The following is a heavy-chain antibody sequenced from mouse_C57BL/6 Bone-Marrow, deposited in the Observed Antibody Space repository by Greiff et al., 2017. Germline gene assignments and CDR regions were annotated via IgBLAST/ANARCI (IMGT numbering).Heavy chain of an antibody. CDR1: GFNIKDYY. CDR2: IYPENGDT. D-gene: IGHD2-2*01. V-gene: IGHV14-4*01. CDR3: TTGYGYGLAY. Sequence: EVQLQQSGAELVRPGASVKLSCTASGFNIKDYYMHWVKQRPEQGLEWIGWIYPENGDTEYASKFQGKATITADTSSNTAYLQLRSLPSEDTAVYYYTTGYGYGLAYWGQGTLVTVSA. J-gene: IGHJ3*01.